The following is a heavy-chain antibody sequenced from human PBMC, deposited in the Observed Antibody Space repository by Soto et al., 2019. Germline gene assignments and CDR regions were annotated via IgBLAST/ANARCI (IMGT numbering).Heavy chain of an antibody. CDR2: IIPVIDTA. CDR3: ARGSGADAFDI. CDR1: GGTFN. V-gene: IGHV1-69*06. D-gene: IGHD7-27*01. Sequence: SVKVSCKVSGGTFNIRRVRQAPGQGLEWMGGIIPVIDTANYARKFQGRVVISADRATNIVYMEMMSLTLEDTAVYYCARGSGADAFDIWGQGTMVTVSS. J-gene: IGHJ3*02.